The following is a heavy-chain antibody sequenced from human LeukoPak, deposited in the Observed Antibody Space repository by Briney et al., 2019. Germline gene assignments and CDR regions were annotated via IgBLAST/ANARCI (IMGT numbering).Heavy chain of an antibody. CDR3: ARGNSDPHYYDSSGQLAHD. D-gene: IGHD3-22*01. Sequence: PSETLSLTCAVYGGPLSGYYWSWIRQPPRKGLEWIGEINHSGSTNYNPSLKSRVTISVDTSKNQFSLKLSSVTAADTDVYYCARGNSDPHYYDSSGQLAHDWGQGTLVTVSS. J-gene: IGHJ4*02. V-gene: IGHV4-34*01. CDR1: GGPLSGYY. CDR2: INHSGST.